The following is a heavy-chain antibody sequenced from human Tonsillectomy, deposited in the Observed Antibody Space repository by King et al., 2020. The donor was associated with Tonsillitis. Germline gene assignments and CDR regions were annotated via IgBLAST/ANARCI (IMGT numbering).Heavy chain of an antibody. CDR3: ARGSYCSSTSCYRDAFDI. CDR2: IWYDGSNK. D-gene: IGHD2-2*02. Sequence: VQLVESGGGVVQPGRSLRLSSAASGFTFSSYGMHWVRQAPGKGLEWVAVIWYDGSNKYYADSVKGRFTISRDNSKNTLYLQMNSLRAEDTAVYYCARGSYCSSTSCYRDAFDIWGQGTMVTVSS. J-gene: IGHJ3*02. V-gene: IGHV3-33*01. CDR1: GFTFSSYG.